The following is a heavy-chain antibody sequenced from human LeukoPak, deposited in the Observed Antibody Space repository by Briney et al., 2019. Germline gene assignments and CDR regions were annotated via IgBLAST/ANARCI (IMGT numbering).Heavy chain of an antibody. CDR2: IYYSGST. D-gene: IGHD2/OR15-2a*01. J-gene: IGHJ4*02. CDR1: GGSISSGGYY. V-gene: IGHV4-31*03. Sequence: SETLSLTCTVSGGSISSGGYYWSWTRQHPGKGLEWIGYIYYSGSTYYNPSLKSRVTISVDTSKNQFSLKLSSVTAADTAVYYCARDIPLEGTTPWGQGTLVTVSS. CDR3: ARDIPLEGTTP.